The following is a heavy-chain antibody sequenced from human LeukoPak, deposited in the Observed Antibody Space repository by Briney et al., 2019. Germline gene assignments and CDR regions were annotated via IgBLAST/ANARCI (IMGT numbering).Heavy chain of an antibody. CDR2: IYTSGST. V-gene: IGHV4-4*07. J-gene: IGHJ4*02. Sequence: TSQTLSLTCTVSGGSISSYYWSWIRQPAGKGLEWIGRIYTSGSTNYNPSLKSRVTMSVDTSKNQFSKNQFSLKLSSVTAADTAVYYCAREVRGYSDYWGQGTLVTVSS. CDR1: GGSISSYY. D-gene: IGHD3-22*01. CDR3: AREVRGYSDY.